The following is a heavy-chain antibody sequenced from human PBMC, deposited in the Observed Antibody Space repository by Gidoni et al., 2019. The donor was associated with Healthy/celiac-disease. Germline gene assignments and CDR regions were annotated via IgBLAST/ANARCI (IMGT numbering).Heavy chain of an antibody. CDR1: GFTFSNAW. Sequence: EVQLVESGGGLVKPGGSLRLSCAASGFTFSNAWMSWVRQAPGKGLEWVGRIKSKTDGGTTDYAAPVKGRFTISRDDSKNTLYLQMNSLKTEDTAVYYCTTDWIEWLRSSNFDYWGQGTLVTVSS. CDR3: TTDWIEWLRSSNFDY. CDR2: IKSKTDGGTT. V-gene: IGHV3-15*01. J-gene: IGHJ4*02. D-gene: IGHD5-12*01.